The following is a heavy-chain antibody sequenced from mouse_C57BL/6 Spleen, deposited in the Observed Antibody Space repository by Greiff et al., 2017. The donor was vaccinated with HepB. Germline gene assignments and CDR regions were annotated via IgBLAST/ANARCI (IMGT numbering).Heavy chain of an antibody. CDR1: GYTFTSYW. CDR2: IHPNSGST. D-gene: IGHD1-1*01. J-gene: IGHJ3*01. CDR3: ATLLLRPFAY. V-gene: IGHV1-64*01. Sequence: QVHVKQPGAELVKPGASVKLSCKASGYTFTSYWMHWVKQRPGQGLEWIGMIHPNSGSTNYNEKFKSKATLTVDKSSSTAYMQLSSLTSEDSAVYYCATLLLRPFAYWGQGTLVTVSA.